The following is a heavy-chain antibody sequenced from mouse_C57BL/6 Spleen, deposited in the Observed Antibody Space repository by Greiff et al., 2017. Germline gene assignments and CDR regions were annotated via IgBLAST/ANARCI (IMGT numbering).Heavy chain of an antibody. Sequence: QVQLQQSGAELVRPGASVKLSCKASGYTFTDYYINWVKQRPGQGLEWIARIYPGSGNTYYNEKFKGKATLTAEKSSSTAYMQLSSLTSEDSAVYFCARSSDGYYLDYWGQGTTLTVSS. J-gene: IGHJ2*01. CDR1: GYTFTDYY. D-gene: IGHD2-3*01. CDR2: IYPGSGNT. CDR3: ARSSDGYYLDY. V-gene: IGHV1-76*01.